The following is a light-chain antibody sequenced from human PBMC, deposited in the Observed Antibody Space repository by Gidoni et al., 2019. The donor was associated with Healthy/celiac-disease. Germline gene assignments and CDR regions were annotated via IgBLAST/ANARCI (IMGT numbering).Light chain of an antibody. Sequence: EIVLTQSPATLSLSPGERATLSCRASQSVSSYLAWYQQKPSQAPRLLIDDASNRATGSPASFSGSGSGTDFTLTISSLEPEDFAVYYCQQRSNWPPLITFGQGTRLEIK. CDR3: QQRSNWPPLIT. V-gene: IGKV3-11*01. CDR1: QSVSSY. CDR2: DAS. J-gene: IGKJ5*01.